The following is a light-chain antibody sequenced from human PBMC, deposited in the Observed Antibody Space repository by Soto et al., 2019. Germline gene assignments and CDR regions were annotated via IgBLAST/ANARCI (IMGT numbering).Light chain of an antibody. Sequence: IRMTQSPSSLSASTGDRVTITCRVSETISTFLNWYQHKPGKAPRLLISAASRLQSGVPPRFSGSGSGTEFTLTINSLRPEDFASYYCQQSYSSSPITFGPGTRLEIK. CDR2: AAS. CDR3: QQSYSSSPIT. CDR1: ETISTF. V-gene: IGKV1-39*01. J-gene: IGKJ5*01.